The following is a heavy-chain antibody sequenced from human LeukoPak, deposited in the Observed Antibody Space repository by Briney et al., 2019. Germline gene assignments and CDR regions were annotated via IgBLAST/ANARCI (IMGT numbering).Heavy chain of an antibody. CDR3: ARAALPDIVVVVAATDRYYYYYGMDV. V-gene: IGHV1-69*13. J-gene: IGHJ6*02. CDR2: IIPIFGTA. Sequence: GASVKVSCKASGGTFSSYAISWVRQAPGQGLEWMGGIIPIFGTANYAQKFQGRVTITADESTSTAYMELSSLRSEDTAVYYCARAALPDIVVVVAATDRYYYYYGMDVWGQGTTVTVSS. D-gene: IGHD2-15*01. CDR1: GGTFSSYA.